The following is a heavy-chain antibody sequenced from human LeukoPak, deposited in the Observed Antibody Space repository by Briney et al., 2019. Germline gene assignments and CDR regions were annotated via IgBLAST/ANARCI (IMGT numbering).Heavy chain of an antibody. V-gene: IGHV3-7*01. J-gene: IGHJ4*02. CDR2: LHADGSEK. D-gene: IGHD5-12*01. CDR3: ARGGYSFDY. Sequence: GRSLRLSCAASGFTFSNYGMRWVRQAPGKGLEWVARLHADGSEKYYVGSVKGRFTISGDNAKNSLYLQMNSLRVEDTAVYYCARGGYSFDYLGQGTLVTVSS. CDR1: GFTFSNYG.